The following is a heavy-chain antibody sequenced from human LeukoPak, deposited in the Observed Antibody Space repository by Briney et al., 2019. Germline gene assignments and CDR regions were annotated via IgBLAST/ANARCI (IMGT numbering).Heavy chain of an antibody. J-gene: IGHJ4*02. CDR3: VKDFGGYSDY. CDR1: GFTFSSYG. CDR2: IWYDGSNK. Sequence: PGGSLRLSCAASGFTFSSYGMHWVRQAPGKGLEWVAVIWYDGSNKYYADSVKGRFTISRDSVENTLHLQMNSLRAEDTAVYYCVKDFGGYSDYWGQGTLVTVSA. V-gene: IGHV3-33*03. D-gene: IGHD3-10*01.